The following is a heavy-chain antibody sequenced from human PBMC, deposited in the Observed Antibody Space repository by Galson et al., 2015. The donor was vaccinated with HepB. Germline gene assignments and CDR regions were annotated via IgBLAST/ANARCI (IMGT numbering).Heavy chain of an antibody. V-gene: IGHV1-24*01. CDR2: LDPEDGET. J-gene: IGHJ3*02. Sequence: SVKVSCKVSGYTLTELSMHWVRQAPGKGLEWMGGLDPEDGETIYAQKFQGRVTMTEDTSTDTAYMELSSLRSEDTAVYYCAIYPRISIAARLAFDIWGQGTMVTVSS. CDR3: AIYPRISIAARLAFDI. D-gene: IGHD6-6*01. CDR1: GYTLTELS.